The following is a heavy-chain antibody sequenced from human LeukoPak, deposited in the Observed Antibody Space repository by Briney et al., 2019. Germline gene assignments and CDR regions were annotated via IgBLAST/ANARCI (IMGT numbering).Heavy chain of an antibody. CDR2: IDPHSGDT. Sequence: ASVRVSCKTSGYNFIGYFIHWVRQAPGQGLEWMGWIDPHSGDTAYANKFQGRVTLTRDTTTTTVFMESNSLRSDDTAVYFCARVRGGYCTGDRCYGDFFFDNWGQETLVTVTS. CDR3: ARVRGGYCTGDRCYGDFFFDN. CDR1: GYNFIGYF. J-gene: IGHJ4*02. D-gene: IGHD2-15*01. V-gene: IGHV1-2*02.